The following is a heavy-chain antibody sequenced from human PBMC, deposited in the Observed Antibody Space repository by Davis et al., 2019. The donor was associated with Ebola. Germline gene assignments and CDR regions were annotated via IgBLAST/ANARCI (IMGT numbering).Heavy chain of an antibody. CDR2: ISYDGSNK. Sequence: PGGSLRPSFPAPGFTFSSYAMHWFRQAPGKGLEWVAVISYDGSNKYYADSVKGRFTISRDNSKNTVYLQMNNLRGEDTAVYYCARGPYDKWSQGTLVTVSS. J-gene: IGHJ4*02. D-gene: IGHD3-16*01. CDR3: ARGPYDK. V-gene: IGHV3-30*14. CDR1: GFTFSSYA.